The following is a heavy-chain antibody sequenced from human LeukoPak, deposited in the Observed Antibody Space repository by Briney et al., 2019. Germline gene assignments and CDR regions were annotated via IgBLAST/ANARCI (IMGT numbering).Heavy chain of an antibody. Sequence: AMNWVRQAPGQGLEWMGRTYYRSKWYNDYAVSVKSRITINPDTSKNQFSLQLNSVTPEDTAVYYCARGGDPRSPDAFDIWGQGTMVTVSS. J-gene: IGHJ3*02. CDR1: A. V-gene: IGHV6-1*01. D-gene: IGHD3-16*01. CDR3: ARGGDPRSPDAFDI. CDR2: TYYRSKWYN.